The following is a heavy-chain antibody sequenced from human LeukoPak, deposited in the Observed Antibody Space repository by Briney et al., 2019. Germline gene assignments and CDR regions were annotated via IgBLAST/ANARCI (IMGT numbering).Heavy chain of an antibody. J-gene: IGHJ6*02. CDR2: INPSGGST. CDR1: GYTFTSYY. CDR3: ARHPMVRGVKTENYYYYGMDV. Sequence: ASVKVSCKASGYTFTSYYMHWVRQAPGQGLEWMGIINPSGGSTSYAQKFQGRVTMTRDTSTSTVYMELSSLRSEDTAVYYCARHPMVRGVKTENYYYYGMDVWGQGTTVTVSS. V-gene: IGHV1-46*01. D-gene: IGHD3-10*01.